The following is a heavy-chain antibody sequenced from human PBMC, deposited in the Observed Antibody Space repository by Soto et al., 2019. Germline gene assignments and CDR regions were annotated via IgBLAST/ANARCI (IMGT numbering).Heavy chain of an antibody. J-gene: IGHJ4*02. Sequence: GGSLRLSCAASGFTFSSYAMHWVRQAPGKGLEWVAVISYDGSNKYYADSVKGRFTISRDNSKNTLYLQMNSLRAEDTAVYYCARSELVITMIVVVTHAPDYWGQGTLVTVS. V-gene: IGHV3-30-3*01. D-gene: IGHD3-22*01. CDR2: ISYDGSNK. CDR1: GFTFSSYA. CDR3: ARSELVITMIVVVTHAPDY.